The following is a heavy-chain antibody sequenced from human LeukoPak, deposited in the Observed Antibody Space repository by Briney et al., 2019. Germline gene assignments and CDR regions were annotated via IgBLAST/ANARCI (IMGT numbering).Heavy chain of an antibody. CDR2: IKQDGSEK. V-gene: IGHV3-7*01. Sequence: GGSLRLSCAASGFTFSSYWMSWVRQAPGEGLEWVANIKQDGSEKYYVDSVKGRFTISRDNAKNSLYLQMNSLRAEDTAVYYCASFVVVPAAITYYFDYWGQGTLVTVSS. CDR1: GFTFSSYW. CDR3: ASFVVVPAAITYYFDY. J-gene: IGHJ4*02. D-gene: IGHD2-2*01.